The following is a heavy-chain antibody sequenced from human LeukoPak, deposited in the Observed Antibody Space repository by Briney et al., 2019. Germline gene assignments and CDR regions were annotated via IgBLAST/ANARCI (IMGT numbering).Heavy chain of an antibody. CDR2: ISGGSTYI. CDR3: TRYYDKGGYYGRHDY. D-gene: IGHD3-22*01. J-gene: IGHJ4*02. V-gene: IGHV3-21*04. CDR1: GFTFSHYT. Sequence: GGSLRLSCAASGFTFSHYTMNWIRQAPGKGLEWVASISGGSTYIFYSPSVGGRVYPGSRGGRRFTVSRDDAKNTLFLQMNSLSAEDTAVYYCTRYYDKGGYYGRHDYWGQGTLVTVSS.